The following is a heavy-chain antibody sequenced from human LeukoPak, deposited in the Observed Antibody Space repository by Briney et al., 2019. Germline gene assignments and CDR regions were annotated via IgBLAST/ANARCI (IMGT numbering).Heavy chain of an antibody. CDR1: GYTFTSYG. J-gene: IGHJ6*02. D-gene: IGHD6-19*01. V-gene: IGHV1-18*01. CDR2: ISAYNGNT. CDR3: ARGGVREWLTGDYYYGMDV. Sequence: GASVKVSCKASGYTFTSYGISWVRQAPGQGLEWMGWISAYNGNTNYAQELQGRVTMTTDTSTSTAYMELRSLRSDDTAVYYCARGGVREWLTGDYYYGMDVWGQGTTVTVSS.